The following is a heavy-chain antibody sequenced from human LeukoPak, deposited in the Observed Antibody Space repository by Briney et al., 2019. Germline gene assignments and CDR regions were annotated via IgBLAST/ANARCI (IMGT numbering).Heavy chain of an antibody. CDR1: GYTFTRYY. D-gene: IGHD5-12*01. CDR3: ARLPYRDGVAQDY. V-gene: IGHV1-46*01. J-gene: IGHJ4*02. CDR2: INPISGAT. Sequence: ASVKVSCKTSGYTFTRYYMQWVRQAPGHGLEWMGIINPISGATGYAQKFQGRVTMTRDTSTSTVYMELSSLRSEDTAMYYCARLPYRDGVAQDYWGQGTLVTVSP.